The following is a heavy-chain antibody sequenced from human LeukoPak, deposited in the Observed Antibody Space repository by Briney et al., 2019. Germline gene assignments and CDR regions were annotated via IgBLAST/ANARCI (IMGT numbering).Heavy chain of an antibody. Sequence: GGSLRLSCAASGLTFSSFGMSWVRQAPGKGLEWVSAISGSTGRTYYADSVEGRFTISRDHSKNTLYLQMNSLRPEDTAVYYCAKEGDYYGSGSYRDGLDIWGQGTRATVSS. CDR2: ISGSTGRT. D-gene: IGHD3-10*01. V-gene: IGHV3-23*01. J-gene: IGHJ3*02. CDR3: AKEGDYYGSGSYRDGLDI. CDR1: GLTFSSFG.